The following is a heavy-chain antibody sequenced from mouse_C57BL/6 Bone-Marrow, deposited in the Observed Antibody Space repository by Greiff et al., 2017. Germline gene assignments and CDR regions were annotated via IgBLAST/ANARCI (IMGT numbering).Heavy chain of an antibody. J-gene: IGHJ1*03. V-gene: IGHV1-53*01. CDR1: AYTFTSSW. D-gene: IGHD2-5*01. Sequence: LQLQEPGTELVKPGASVKLSCKASAYTFTSSWMPWVKQSPGQGFEWTGNIIPRNGGPNSNEKFKSKPTLTVDNSSSTASFLLSSLTSEDSAVYYCAAYYSNYGWYFDFWGKGTTGTVSS. CDR3: AAYYSNYGWYFDF. CDR2: IIPRNGGP.